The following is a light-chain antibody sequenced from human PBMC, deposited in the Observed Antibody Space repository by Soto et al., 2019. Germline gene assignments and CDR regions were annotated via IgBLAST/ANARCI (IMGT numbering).Light chain of an antibody. V-gene: IGKV1-5*03. J-gene: IGKJ4*01. CDR3: QQYDSYPLT. Sequence: DTQMTQSTSTLSASVGDRVTITFRASQSISSWLAWYQQKPGKAPKLLIYKASTLHSGVPSSFSGRGSGTEFTLTISSLQPDDFATYYCQQYDSYPLTFGEGTKVEIK. CDR2: KAS. CDR1: QSISSW.